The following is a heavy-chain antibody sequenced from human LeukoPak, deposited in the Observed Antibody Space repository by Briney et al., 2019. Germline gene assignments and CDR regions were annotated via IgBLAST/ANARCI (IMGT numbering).Heavy chain of an antibody. CDR3: ARGFRRVDY. CDR1: GGSFSGYY. Sequence: SETLSLTCAVYGGSFSGYYWSWIRQPPGKGLEWIGEINYSGSTNYNPSLKSRVTISVDTTKNQFSLKLSSVTAADTAVYYCARGFRRVDYWGQGTLVTVSS. CDR2: INYSGST. J-gene: IGHJ4*02. V-gene: IGHV4-34*01.